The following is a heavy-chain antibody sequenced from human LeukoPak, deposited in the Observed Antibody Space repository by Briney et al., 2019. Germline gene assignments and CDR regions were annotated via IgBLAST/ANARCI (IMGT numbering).Heavy chain of an antibody. CDR3: ARDGLWFGEFTLGY. V-gene: IGHV3-23*01. CDR1: GFTFSSYG. J-gene: IGHJ4*02. CDR2: ISGSGGNT. D-gene: IGHD3-10*01. Sequence: GGSLRLSCAASGFTFSSYGMNWVRQAPGKGLEWVSAISGSGGNTYYADSVKGRFTISRDNSKNTLYLQMNSLRAEDTAVYYCARDGLWFGEFTLGYWGQGTLVTVSS.